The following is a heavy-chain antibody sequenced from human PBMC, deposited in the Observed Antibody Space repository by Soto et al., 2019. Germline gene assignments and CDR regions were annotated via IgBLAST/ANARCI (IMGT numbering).Heavy chain of an antibody. V-gene: IGHV1-2*04. D-gene: IGHD3-3*01. CDR3: ARERKIDKSXWSGYLFDNYYYYGMDV. Sequence: ASVEVSCKASGYTFTGYYMHWVRQAPGQGLEGMGWINPNSGGTNYAQKFQGWVTMTRDTSISTAYMELSRLRSDDTAVYYCARERKIDKSXWSGYLFDNYYYYGMDVWGQGTTVTVSS. CDR2: INPNSGGT. CDR1: GYTFTGYY. J-gene: IGHJ6*02.